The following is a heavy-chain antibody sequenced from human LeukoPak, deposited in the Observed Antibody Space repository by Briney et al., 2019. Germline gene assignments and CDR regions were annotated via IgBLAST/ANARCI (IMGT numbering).Heavy chain of an antibody. CDR2: IYYGGST. CDR3: AKSTYYYDTFVNAFDL. J-gene: IGHJ3*01. CDR1: GGSVSSSHY. Sequence: SETLSLTCTVSGGSVSSSHYWDWIRQPPGKGLVWIGSIYYGGSTYYNASLRSRVTTSVDTSKNQFSLKLSSVTAADTAVYYCAKSTYYYDTFVNAFDLWGQGTVVTVSS. V-gene: IGHV4-39*07. D-gene: IGHD3-22*01.